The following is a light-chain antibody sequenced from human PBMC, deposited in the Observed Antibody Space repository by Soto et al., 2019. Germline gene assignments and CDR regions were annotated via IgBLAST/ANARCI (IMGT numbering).Light chain of an antibody. J-gene: IGKJ2*01. CDR3: MQALESPRT. CDR1: QSLLHSNVYNY. Sequence: DIVMTQSPLSLPVTPGEPASISYRSNQSLLHSNVYNYLDWYLQKPGQSPQLLIYLGSNRASGVPDRFSGSGSGTDFTLKITRVEAEDVGVYYCMQALESPRTFGQGTKLEIK. CDR2: LGS. V-gene: IGKV2-28*01.